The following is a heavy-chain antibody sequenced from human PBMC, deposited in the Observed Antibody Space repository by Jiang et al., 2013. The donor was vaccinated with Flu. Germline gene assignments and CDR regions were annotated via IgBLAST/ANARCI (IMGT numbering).Heavy chain of an antibody. D-gene: IGHD3-9*01. CDR3: AGSPFDRYYFDY. CDR2: IDWDDDK. V-gene: IGHV2-70*01. CDR1: GFSLSTSGMC. J-gene: IGHJ4*02. Sequence: KPTQTLTLTCTFSGFSLSTSGMCVSWIRQPPGKALEWLALIDWDDDKYYSTSLKTRLTISKDTSKNQVVLTMTNMDPVDTATYYCAGSPFDRYYFDYWGQGTLVTVSS.